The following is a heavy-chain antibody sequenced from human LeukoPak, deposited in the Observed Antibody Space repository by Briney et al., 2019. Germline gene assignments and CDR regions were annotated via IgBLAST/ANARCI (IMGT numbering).Heavy chain of an antibody. D-gene: IGHD6-19*01. Sequence: GGSLGLSCVASGFTFSSYGMHWVRQAPGKGLEWEAFISYDGSNRYYVDSVKGRFTISRDNSKNTLYLQMNSLRPEDTAVYYCAKVRGPGEVSGWYYFDSWGQGTLVTVSS. CDR1: GFTFSSYG. CDR2: ISYDGSNR. CDR3: AKVRGPGEVSGWYYFDS. V-gene: IGHV3-30*18. J-gene: IGHJ4*02.